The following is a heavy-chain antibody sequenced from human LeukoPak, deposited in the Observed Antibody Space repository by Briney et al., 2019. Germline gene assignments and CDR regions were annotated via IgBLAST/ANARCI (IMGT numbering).Heavy chain of an antibody. CDR1: GGSINSSSYY. Sequence: KPSETLSLTCTVSGGSINSSSYYWGWIRQPPGKGLEWIGSIYYSGSTYYNPSLKSRVTISVDTSKNQFSLKLSSVTAADTAVYYCAFYDPWGDAFDIWGQGTMVTVSS. CDR3: AFYDPWGDAFDI. J-gene: IGHJ3*02. CDR2: IYYSGST. D-gene: IGHD3-3*01. V-gene: IGHV4-39*07.